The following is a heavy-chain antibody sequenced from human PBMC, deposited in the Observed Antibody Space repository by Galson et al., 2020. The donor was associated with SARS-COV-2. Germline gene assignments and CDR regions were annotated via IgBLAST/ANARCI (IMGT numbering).Heavy chain of an antibody. CDR1: GGSISSGGYY. D-gene: IGHD3-22*01. V-gene: IGHV4-31*03. CDR3: ARAPTMIVVVIGAFDI. CDR2: IYYSGST. Sequence: ETSETLSLTCTVSGGSISSGGYYWSWIRQNPGKGLEWIGYIYYSGSTYYNPSLNSRATISVDTSKNQFSLKLSSVTAADTAVYYCARAPTMIVVVIGAFDIWGQGTMVAVSS. J-gene: IGHJ3*02.